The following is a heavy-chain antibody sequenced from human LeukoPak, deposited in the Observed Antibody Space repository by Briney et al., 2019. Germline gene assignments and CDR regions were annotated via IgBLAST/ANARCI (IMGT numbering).Heavy chain of an antibody. J-gene: IGHJ5*02. V-gene: IGHV3-30*02. CDR1: GFTFSAYG. CDR2: IRYDGKIR. CDR3: ARSRAAAGDWLDP. Sequence: GGSLRLSCAASGFTFSAYGVHWVRQAPGKVPEWVAFIRYDGKIRKYADSVKGRFTISRDNSKNTLYLQMNSLTSEDTSLYYCARSRAAAGDWLDPWGQGTLVIVSS. D-gene: IGHD6-13*01.